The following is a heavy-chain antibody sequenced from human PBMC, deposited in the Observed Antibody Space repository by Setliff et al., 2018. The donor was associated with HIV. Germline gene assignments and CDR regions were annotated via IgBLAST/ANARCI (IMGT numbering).Heavy chain of an antibody. J-gene: IGHJ4*02. Sequence: PGGSLRLSCTASGFTFSDYYMSWIRQAPGKGLEWVSYISSSSTYTNYLDSVKGRFTISRDNAKNSLYLQMNSLRAEDTAVYYCARDYVLRGTSLGYWGQGTLVTVSS. V-gene: IGHV3-11*05. CDR3: ARDYVLRGTSLGY. CDR1: GFTFSDYY. CDR2: ISSSSTYT. D-gene: IGHD3-16*01.